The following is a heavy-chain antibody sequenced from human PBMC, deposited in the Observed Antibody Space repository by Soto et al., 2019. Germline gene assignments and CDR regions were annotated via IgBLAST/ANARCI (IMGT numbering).Heavy chain of an antibody. CDR3: AHSLAHYDFSSGHYAFDYYYGMGA. V-gene: IGHV2-5*02. J-gene: IGHJ6*02. D-gene: IGHD3-3*01. CDR1: GFSLSTSGVG. Sequence: QITLKESGPTLVKPTQTLTLTCTFSGFSLSTSGVGVGWIRQPPGKALEWLALIYWDDDKRYNPSLKSRLTIAKATYNIQVVLTMPTMDPFDTATYYCAHSLAHYDFSSGHYAFDYYYGMGAWGPGTTVTVSS. CDR2: IYWDDDK.